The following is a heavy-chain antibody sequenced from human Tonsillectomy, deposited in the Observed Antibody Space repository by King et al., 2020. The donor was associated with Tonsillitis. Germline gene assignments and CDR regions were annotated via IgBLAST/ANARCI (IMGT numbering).Heavy chain of an antibody. CDR1: GFTFSDYY. Sequence: VQLVESGGGLVKPGGSLRLSCAASGFTFSDYYMSCIRQAPGKGLEWVSYISSSSSYTNYADSVKGRFTISRDNAKNSLYLQMNSLRAEDTAVYYCASAYYYDSSGYYPNAFDIWGQGTMVTVSS. V-gene: IGHV3-11*05. D-gene: IGHD3-22*01. CDR2: ISSSSSYT. CDR3: ASAYYYDSSGYYPNAFDI. J-gene: IGHJ3*02.